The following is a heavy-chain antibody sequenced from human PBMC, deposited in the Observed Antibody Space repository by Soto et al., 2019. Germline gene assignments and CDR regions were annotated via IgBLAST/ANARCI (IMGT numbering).Heavy chain of an antibody. Sequence: GGSLRLSCAASGLSFSGYAMRWVRHAPGKGLEWVSVISESGGSTHYADSVRGRFTVSRDNSKNSLSLRMNSLRDEDTAVYFCAKRSPYSSGWYSPIFDYWGQGALVTVSS. J-gene: IGHJ4*02. CDR2: ISESGGST. CDR1: GLSFSGYA. D-gene: IGHD6-13*01. V-gene: IGHV3-23*01. CDR3: AKRSPYSSGWYSPIFDY.